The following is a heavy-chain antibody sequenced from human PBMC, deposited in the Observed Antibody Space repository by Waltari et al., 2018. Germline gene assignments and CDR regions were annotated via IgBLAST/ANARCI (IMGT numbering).Heavy chain of an antibody. J-gene: IGHJ4*02. Sequence: QEQLVESGGGVVQPGGSLRLSCAASGFTLRKYGMQWVRQAPGKGLERVSFIRNDGSNKYYADSVKGRFTISRDDSKNTVYLEMNSLRAEDTAVYYCANECGGGCSLDYWGPGTLVTVSS. CDR1: GFTLRKYG. CDR3: ANECGGGCSLDY. CDR2: IRNDGSNK. D-gene: IGHD2-21*01. V-gene: IGHV3-30*02.